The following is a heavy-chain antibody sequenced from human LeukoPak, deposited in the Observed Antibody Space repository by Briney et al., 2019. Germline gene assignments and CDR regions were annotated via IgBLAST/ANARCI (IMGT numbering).Heavy chain of an antibody. J-gene: IGHJ4*02. CDR2: INHSGST. Sequence: SETLSLTCAVYGDSFSGYYWTWIRQPPGKGLEWIGEINHSGSTNYNPSLKSRVTISVDTSKNQFPLNLTSVTAADTAIYYCATNVPGTTYFDPWGQGTLVTVSS. D-gene: IGHD1-14*01. V-gene: IGHV4-34*01. CDR3: ATNVPGTTYFDP. CDR1: GDSFSGYY.